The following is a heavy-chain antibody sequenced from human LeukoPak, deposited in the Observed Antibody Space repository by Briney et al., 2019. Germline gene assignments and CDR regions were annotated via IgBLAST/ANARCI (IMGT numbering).Heavy chain of an antibody. CDR3: AREDIVVFNDAFDI. D-gene: IGHD2-15*01. V-gene: IGHV4-59*01. Sequence: SETLSLTCTVSGGSISSYYWSWIRQPPGKGLEWIGYIYYSGSTNYKPSLKSRVTISVDTSKNQFSLKLNSVTAADTAVYYCAREDIVVFNDAFDIWGQGTMVTVSS. CDR1: GGSISSYY. CDR2: IYYSGST. J-gene: IGHJ3*02.